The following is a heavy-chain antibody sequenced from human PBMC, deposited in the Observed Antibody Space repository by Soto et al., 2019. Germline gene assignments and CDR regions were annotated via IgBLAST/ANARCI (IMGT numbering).Heavy chain of an antibody. V-gene: IGHV4-59*12. Sequence: SETLSLTCTVSGGSISSYYGGWFRQPPGKGLEWIGYIYYSGSTTYHPSLKSRVTISVDPSKNQFSLQLNSVTPEDTAVYYCARYGSAWYLDSWGQGSLVTVSS. D-gene: IGHD6-13*01. CDR1: GGSISSYY. J-gene: IGHJ4*02. CDR3: ARYGSAWYLDS. CDR2: IYYSGST.